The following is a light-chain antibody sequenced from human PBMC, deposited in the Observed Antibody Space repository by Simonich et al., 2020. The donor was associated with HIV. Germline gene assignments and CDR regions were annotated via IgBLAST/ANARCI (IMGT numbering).Light chain of an antibody. Sequence: QSALTHPASVSGSPGQSITISCTGTSSDVGGYNYVSWYHQHPGKAPKIMIYDVSNRPSGVSNRFSGSKSGNTASLTISGLQAEDEADYYCSSYTSSSTPVVFGGGTKLTVL. CDR2: DVS. CDR3: SSYTSSSTPVV. V-gene: IGLV2-14*03. J-gene: IGLJ2*01. CDR1: SSDVGGYNY.